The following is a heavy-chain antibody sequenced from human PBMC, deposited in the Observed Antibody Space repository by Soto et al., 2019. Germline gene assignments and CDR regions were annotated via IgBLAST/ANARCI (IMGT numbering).Heavy chain of an antibody. V-gene: IGHV1-3*01. CDR2: INSGNGDT. D-gene: IGHD6-19*01. Sequence: ASVKVSCKASGYTFASHAMHWVRQAPGQRLEWMGWINSGNGDTKYSQKFQGRVTITRDTSASTAYMELGSLRSEDTAVYYCARRTVNIRTFYSGLKTHCFDYWGQGTLVTVSS. J-gene: IGHJ4*02. CDR1: GYTFASHA. CDR3: ARRTVNIRTFYSGLKTHCFDY.